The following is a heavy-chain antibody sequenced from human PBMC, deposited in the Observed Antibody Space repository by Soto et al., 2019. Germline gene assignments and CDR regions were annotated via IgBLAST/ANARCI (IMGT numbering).Heavy chain of an antibody. CDR2: IIPIFGTA. Sequence: PVKVSCKASGGTFSSYAISWVRQAPGQGLEWMGGIIPIFGTANYAQKFQGRVTITADESTSTAYMELSSLRSEDTAVYYCARATASIAALGDAFDIWGQGTMVTVSS. V-gene: IGHV1-69*13. CDR3: ARATASIAALGDAFDI. D-gene: IGHD6-6*01. J-gene: IGHJ3*02. CDR1: GGTFSSYA.